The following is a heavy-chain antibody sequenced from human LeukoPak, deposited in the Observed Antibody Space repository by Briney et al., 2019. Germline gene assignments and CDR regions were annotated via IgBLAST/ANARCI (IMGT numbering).Heavy chain of an antibody. J-gene: IGHJ6*02. Sequence: SETLSLTCTVSGGSISNYYRSWIRQPPGKGLEWIGYIYFSGITNYNPSLNNRVTISLDTSKNQFSLRLRSVTAADTAVYYCARTPSLYGTNSLEVWGQGTTVTVSS. CDR1: GGSISNYY. D-gene: IGHD4-23*01. CDR2: IYFSGIT. CDR3: ARTPSLYGTNSLEV. V-gene: IGHV4-59*01.